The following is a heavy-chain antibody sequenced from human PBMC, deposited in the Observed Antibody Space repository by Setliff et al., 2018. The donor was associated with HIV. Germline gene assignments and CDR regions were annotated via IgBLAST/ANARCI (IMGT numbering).Heavy chain of an antibody. Sequence: SETLSLTCTVSGGSISSGSFYWGWIRPPPGKGLEWIGSIYYSGNTYYNPSLKSRVPISVDTSKNQFSLKLSSVTAADTAVYYCARSDGESGYSTGYEIRQCDRWGQGTLVTVSS. J-gene: IGHJ5*02. V-gene: IGHV4-39*01. D-gene: IGHD6-19*01. CDR1: GGSISSGSFY. CDR3: ARSDGESGYSTGYEIRQCDR. CDR2: IYYSGNT.